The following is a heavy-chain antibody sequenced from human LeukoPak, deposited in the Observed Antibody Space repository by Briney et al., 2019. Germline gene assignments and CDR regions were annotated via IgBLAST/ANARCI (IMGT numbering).Heavy chain of an antibody. CDR2: IDASGST. Sequence: SETLSLTCTVSGVSISNYYWSWIRQPAGKGLEWIGRIDASGSTNYNPSLKSRDTLSVDTSKHQFSLRLSSVTAADTAVYYCASPTKGYWGQGTLVTVSS. J-gene: IGHJ4*02. V-gene: IGHV4-4*07. CDR3: ASPTKGY. CDR1: GVSISNYY.